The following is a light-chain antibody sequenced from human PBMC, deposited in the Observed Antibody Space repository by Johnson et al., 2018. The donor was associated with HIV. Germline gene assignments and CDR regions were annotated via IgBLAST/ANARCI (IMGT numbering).Light chain of an antibody. CDR2: DNN. V-gene: IGLV1-51*01. J-gene: IGLJ1*01. Sequence: QSVLTQPPSVSAAPGQKVTISCSGSSSNIGNNYVSWYQQLSGTAPKLLIYDNNKRPSGIPDRFSGSKSGTSATLGITGLQTGDEADYYCGTWGSSLSVVFGTGTKVTVL. CDR1: SSNIGNNY. CDR3: GTWGSSLSVV.